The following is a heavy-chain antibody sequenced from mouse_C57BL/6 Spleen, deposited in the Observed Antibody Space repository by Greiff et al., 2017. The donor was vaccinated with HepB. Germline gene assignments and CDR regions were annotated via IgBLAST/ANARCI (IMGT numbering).Heavy chain of an antibody. CDR1: GYTFTSYW. D-gene: IGHD2-2*01. Sequence: VQLQQPGAELVKPGASVKLSCKASGYTFTSYWMHWVKQRPGQGLEWIGMIHPNSSSTNYNEKFKSKATLTVDKSSSTAYMQLSSLTSEDSAVYYCAREMDTTKAIDYWGQGTTVTVSS. CDR3: AREMDTTKAIDY. CDR2: IHPNSSST. V-gene: IGHV1-64*01. J-gene: IGHJ4*01.